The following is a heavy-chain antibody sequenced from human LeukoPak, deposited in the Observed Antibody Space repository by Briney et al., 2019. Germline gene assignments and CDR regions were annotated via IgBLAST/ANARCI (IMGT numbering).Heavy chain of an antibody. Sequence: ASVKVSCKASGYTFTSYGISWVRQAPGQGLEWMGWISAYNGSTNYAQKLQGRVTMTTDTSTSTAYMELRSLRSDDTAVYYCARDYLPTRDFWSGYYYYYYYYMDVWGKGTTVTVSS. CDR2: ISAYNGST. CDR1: GYTFTSYG. D-gene: IGHD3-3*01. V-gene: IGHV1-18*01. CDR3: ARDYLPTRDFWSGYYYYYYYYMDV. J-gene: IGHJ6*03.